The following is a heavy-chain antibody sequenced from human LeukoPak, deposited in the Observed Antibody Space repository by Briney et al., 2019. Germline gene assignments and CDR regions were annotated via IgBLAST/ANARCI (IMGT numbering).Heavy chain of an antibody. J-gene: IGHJ4*02. V-gene: IGHV4-61*09. CDR2: IYTSGST. Sequence: SQTLSLTCTVSGGSTSSGSFYWGWIRQPAGKGLEWIGHIYTSGSTSYSPSLQSRVTISVDTSKHQFSLKVTSVTAADTAVYYCARAGGSVGWYGTIDSWGPGTLVTVSS. CDR1: GGSTSSGSFY. CDR3: ARAGGSVGWYGTIDS. D-gene: IGHD6-19*01.